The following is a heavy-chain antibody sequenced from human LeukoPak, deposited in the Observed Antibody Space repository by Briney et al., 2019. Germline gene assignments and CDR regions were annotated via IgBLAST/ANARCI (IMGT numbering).Heavy chain of an antibody. V-gene: IGHV4-4*07. J-gene: IGHJ5*02. D-gene: IGHD1-26*01. Sequence: SETLSLTCTVSGGSISSYYWSWIRQPAGKGLEWIGRIYTSGSTNYNPSLKSRATMSVDTSKNQFSLKLSSVTAADTAVYYCARGPPRWELHWFDPWGQGTLVTVSS. CDR1: GGSISSYY. CDR3: ARGPPRWELHWFDP. CDR2: IYTSGST.